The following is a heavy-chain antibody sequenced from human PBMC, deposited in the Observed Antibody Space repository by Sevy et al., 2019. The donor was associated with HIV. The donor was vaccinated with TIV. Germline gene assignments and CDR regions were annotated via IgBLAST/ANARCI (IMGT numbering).Heavy chain of an antibody. CDR1: GDTFTNNY. V-gene: IGHV1-46*01. Sequence: ASVKVSCKASGDTFTNNYIHWVRQAPGQGLEWMGMVDPSAGNTTYAQKFQGRVTMTRDTSTSILYIALSSLRSEYTAVYYCVRADPDQHFDSWGQGTLVTVSS. CDR2: VDPSAGNT. CDR3: VRADPDQHFDS. J-gene: IGHJ4*02.